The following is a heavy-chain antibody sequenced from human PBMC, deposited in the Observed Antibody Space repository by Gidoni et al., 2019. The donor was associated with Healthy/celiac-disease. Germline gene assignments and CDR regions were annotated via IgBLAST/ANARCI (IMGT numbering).Heavy chain of an antibody. V-gene: IGHV3-30*01. CDR2: YDGSNK. CDR3: ARDMHDYADYASHPMDV. Sequence: YDGSNKYYADSVKGRFTISRDNSKNTLYLQMNSLRAEDTAVYYCARDMHDYADYASHPMDVWGQGTTVTVSS. J-gene: IGHJ6*02. D-gene: IGHD4-17*01.